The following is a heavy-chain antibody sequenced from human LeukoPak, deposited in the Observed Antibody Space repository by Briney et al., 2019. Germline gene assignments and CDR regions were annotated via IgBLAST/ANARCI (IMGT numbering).Heavy chain of an antibody. V-gene: IGHV1-24*01. CDR1: GYTLTELS. CDR3: ATDKGGDYYDILTGYY. J-gene: IGHJ4*02. Sequence: ASVKVSCKVSGYTLTELSMHWVGQAPGKGLEWMGGFDPEDGETIYAQKFQGRVTMTEDTSTDTAYMELSSLRSEDTAVYYCATDKGGDYYDILTGYYWGQGTLVTVS. CDR2: FDPEDGET. D-gene: IGHD3-9*01.